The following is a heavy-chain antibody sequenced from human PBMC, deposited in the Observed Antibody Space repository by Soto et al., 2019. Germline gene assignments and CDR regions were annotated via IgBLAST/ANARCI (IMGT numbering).Heavy chain of an antibody. CDR2: ISPSTSHI. V-gene: IGHV3-21*01. CDR3: SGCSGGACHRNYGMDV. Sequence: EVHLVESGGGLVKPGGSLRLSCAVSGFTFSSCTMNWVRQAPGKGLEWVSSISPSTSHIYYTDSVKGRFTISRDNAKIALFLQMNSLRAEDTAVYYCSGCSGGACHRNYGMDVWGQGTTVTVSS. D-gene: IGHD2-15*01. CDR1: GFTFSSCT. J-gene: IGHJ6*02.